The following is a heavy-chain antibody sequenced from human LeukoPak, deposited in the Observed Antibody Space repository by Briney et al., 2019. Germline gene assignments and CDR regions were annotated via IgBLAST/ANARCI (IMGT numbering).Heavy chain of an antibody. J-gene: IGHJ5*02. Sequence: AETLSLTCAVYGGSFRGYYWSGIRQPPGKGLEWIGEINHSGSTNYNPSLKSRVTISVGTSKNQFSLKLSSVTAADTAVYYCARRSIAARFGWFDPWGQGTLVTVSS. CDR2: INHSGST. CDR1: GGSFRGYY. D-gene: IGHD6-6*01. CDR3: ARRSIAARFGWFDP. V-gene: IGHV4-34*01.